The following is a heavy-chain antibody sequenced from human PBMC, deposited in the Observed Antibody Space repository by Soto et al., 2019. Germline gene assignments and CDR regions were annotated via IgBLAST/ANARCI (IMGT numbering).Heavy chain of an antibody. Sequence: SETLSLTCTVSGGSISSGGYYWSWIRQHPGKGLEWIGYIYYSGSTYCNPSLKSRVTISVDTSKNQFSLKLSSVTAADTAVYYCERVIFRGGIDYWGQGTLVTVSS. CDR2: IYYSGST. J-gene: IGHJ4*02. CDR3: ERVIFRGGIDY. V-gene: IGHV4-31*03. D-gene: IGHD3-10*01. CDR1: GGSISSGGYY.